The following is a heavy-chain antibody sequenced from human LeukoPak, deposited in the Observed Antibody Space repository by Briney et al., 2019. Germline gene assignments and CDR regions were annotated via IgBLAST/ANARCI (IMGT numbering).Heavy chain of an antibody. D-gene: IGHD3-22*01. CDR2: IISSGSYI. J-gene: IGHJ4*02. CDR1: GFTFSIYS. CDR3: AKEPDYYDTY. V-gene: IGHV3-21*04. Sequence: GGSLRLSCAASGFTFSIYSMDWVRQAPGKGLEWVSSIISSGSYIYYADSVKGRFTISRDNSKNTLYLQMNSLRAEDTAVYYCAKEPDYYDTYWGQGTLVTVSS.